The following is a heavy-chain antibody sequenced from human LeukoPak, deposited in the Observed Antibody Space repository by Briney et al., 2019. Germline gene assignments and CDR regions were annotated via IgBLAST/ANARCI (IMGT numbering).Heavy chain of an antibody. V-gene: IGHV3-48*01. CDR1: GFTFSSYS. J-gene: IGHJ4*02. D-gene: IGHD5-12*01. CDR3: ARVLRHSGYDFYPD. CDR2: ISSSSSTI. Sequence: GGSLRLSCAASGFTFSSYSMLCVRQAPGKGLEWVSYISSSSSTIYYADSVKGRFTISRDNAKNSLYLQMNSLRADDTAVYYCARVLRHSGYDFYPDWGQGPLVTVSS.